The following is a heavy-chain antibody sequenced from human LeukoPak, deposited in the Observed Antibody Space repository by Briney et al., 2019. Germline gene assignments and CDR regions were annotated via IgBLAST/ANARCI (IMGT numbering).Heavy chain of an antibody. CDR1: GGSISSYY. CDR2: IYTSGST. CDR3: ARAPGDSSGYYYNDWYYYYYMDV. J-gene: IGHJ6*03. Sequence: VKPSETLSLTCTVSGGSISSYYWSWIRQPAGKGLEWIGRIYTSGSTNYNPSLKSRVTMSVDTSKNQFSLKLSSVTAADTAVYYCARAPGDSSGYYYNDWYYYYYMDVWGKGTTVTVSS. D-gene: IGHD3-22*01. V-gene: IGHV4-4*07.